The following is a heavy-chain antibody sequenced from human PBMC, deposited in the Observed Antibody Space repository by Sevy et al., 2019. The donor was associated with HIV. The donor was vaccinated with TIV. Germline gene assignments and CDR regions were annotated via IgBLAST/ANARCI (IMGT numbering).Heavy chain of an antibody. CDR1: GFTFRSFN. D-gene: IGHD3-9*01. V-gene: IGHV3-48*02. CDR3: ARDEEQYFDFGTDV. Sequence: GGSLRLSCAASGFTFRSFNMNWVRQAPGKGLEWISYISRTSSTIYYADSVKGRFTISRDNAKNSLYLQMNSLRDEDTAVYYCARDEEQYFDFGTDVWGQGTTVTVSS. CDR2: ISRTSSTI. J-gene: IGHJ6*02.